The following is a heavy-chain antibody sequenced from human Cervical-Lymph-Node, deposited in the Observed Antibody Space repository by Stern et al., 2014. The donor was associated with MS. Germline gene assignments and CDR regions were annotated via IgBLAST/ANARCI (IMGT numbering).Heavy chain of an antibody. J-gene: IGHJ4*02. V-gene: IGHV3-7*01. CDR1: GFTFSAYS. CDR3: GRYRRGSEYYFDY. CDR2: IREVASLT. Sequence: EVQLVESGGALVQPGGSLRLSCAASGFTFSAYSMTWVRQAPGKGLEWVANIREVASLTYYVDSVKGRFTISRDNAKNSLYLQMNSLRADDTAVYYCGRYRRGSEYYFDYWGQGTLVTVSS.